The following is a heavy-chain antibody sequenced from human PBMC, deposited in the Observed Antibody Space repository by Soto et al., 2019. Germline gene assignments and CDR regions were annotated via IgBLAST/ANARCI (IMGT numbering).Heavy chain of an antibody. CDR1: GGTFSSYA. CDR2: IIPIFGTA. CDR3: ASVREGSSGYYYALGY. D-gene: IGHD3-22*01. Sequence: QVQLVQSGAEVKKPGSSVKVSCKASGGTFSSYAISWVRQAPGQGLEWMGGIIPIFGTANYAQKFQGRVTIPADKSTSTAYMELSSLRSEDTAVYYCASVREGSSGYYYALGYWGQGTLVTVSS. J-gene: IGHJ4*02. V-gene: IGHV1-69*06.